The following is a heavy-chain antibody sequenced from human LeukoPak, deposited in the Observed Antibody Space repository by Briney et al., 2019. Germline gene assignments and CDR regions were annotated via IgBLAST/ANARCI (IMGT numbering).Heavy chain of an antibody. CDR3: ARGYCSSTSCYGDWFDP. Sequence: GGSLRLSCAASGFTFSYYSMNWVRQAPGKGLEWVSSISSSSSYIYYAASVKGRFTISRANAKNSLYLQMNSLRAEDTAVYYCARGYCSSTSCYGDWFDPWGQGTLVTVSS. CDR1: GFTFSYYS. D-gene: IGHD2-2*01. J-gene: IGHJ5*02. CDR2: ISSSSSYI. V-gene: IGHV3-21*01.